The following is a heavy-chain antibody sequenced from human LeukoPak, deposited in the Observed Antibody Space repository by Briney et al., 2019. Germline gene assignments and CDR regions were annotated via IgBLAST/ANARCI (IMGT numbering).Heavy chain of an antibody. D-gene: IGHD6-19*01. CDR2: ISYDGSNK. CDR1: GLTFSGYD. CDR3: ARGAYSSVLDY. Sequence: GGSLRLSCAASGLTFSGYDIHWVRQAPGKGLEWVAVISYDGSNKYYADSVKGRFTISRDNSKNTLYLQMNSLRAEDTAVYYCARGAYSSVLDYWGQGTLVTVSS. J-gene: IGHJ4*02. V-gene: IGHV3-30-3*01.